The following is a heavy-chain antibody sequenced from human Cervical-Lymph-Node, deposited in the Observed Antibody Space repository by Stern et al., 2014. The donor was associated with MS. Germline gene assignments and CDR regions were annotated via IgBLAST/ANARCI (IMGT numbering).Heavy chain of an antibody. J-gene: IGHJ4*02. CDR3: ARDTAMVGSFDH. CDR2: IWYDGSKK. D-gene: IGHD5-18*01. V-gene: IGHV3-33*01. Sequence: VQLEESGGGVVQPGRSLRLSCATSGFTFKNYGMHWVRQAPGKGLEWVAVIWYDGSKKYSAESVKGRFTISRDNSKNTLYLQMNSLRADDTAVYYCARDTAMVGSFDHWGQGTLVTVSS. CDR1: GFTFKNYG.